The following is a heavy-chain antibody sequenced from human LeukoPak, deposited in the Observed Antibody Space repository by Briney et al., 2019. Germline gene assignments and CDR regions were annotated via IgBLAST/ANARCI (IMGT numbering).Heavy chain of an antibody. CDR2: MNPNSGHT. CDR1: GYTFTGYY. V-gene: IGHV1-8*02. CDR3: AMYYYDTSGPYVGAFDI. Sequence: GASVKVSCKTSGYTFTGYYMHWVRQATGQGLEWLGWMNPNSGHTGFAQKFQGRVTMTRDTSISTAYMELSSLRSEDTAMYYCAMYYYDTSGPYVGAFDIWGQGTMVTVSS. D-gene: IGHD3-22*01. J-gene: IGHJ3*02.